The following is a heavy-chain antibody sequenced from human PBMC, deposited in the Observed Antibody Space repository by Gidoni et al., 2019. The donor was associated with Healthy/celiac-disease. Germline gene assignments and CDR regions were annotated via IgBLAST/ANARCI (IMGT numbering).Heavy chain of an antibody. CDR2: ISSSSSYI. CDR3: ARVSRWDSSGWYESDYFDY. CDR1: GFTFSSYS. D-gene: IGHD6-19*01. Sequence: EVQLVESGGGLVKPGGSLRLSCAASGFTFSSYSMNWVRQAPGKGLECVSSISSSSSYIYYADSVKGRFTISRDNAKNSLYLQMNSLRAEDTAVYYCARVSRWDSSGWYESDYFDYWGQGTLVTVSS. J-gene: IGHJ4*02. V-gene: IGHV3-21*01.